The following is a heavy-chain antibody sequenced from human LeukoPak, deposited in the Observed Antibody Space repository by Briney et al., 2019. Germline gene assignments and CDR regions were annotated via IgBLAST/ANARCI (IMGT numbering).Heavy chain of an antibody. CDR3: ARTPREYQLPSDY. CDR2: INPNSGGT. V-gene: IGHV1-2*02. J-gene: IGHJ4*02. D-gene: IGHD2-2*01. Sequence: ASVKVSRKASGYTFTSYYMHWVRQAPGQGLEWMGWINPNSGGTNYAQTFQGRVTMTRDTSITTAYMELSRLISDDTAVYYCARTPREYQLPSDYWGQGTLVTVSS. CDR1: GYTFTSYY.